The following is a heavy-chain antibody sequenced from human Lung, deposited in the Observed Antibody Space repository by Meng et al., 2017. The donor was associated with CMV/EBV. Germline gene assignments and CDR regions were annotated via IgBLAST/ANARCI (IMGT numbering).Heavy chain of an antibody. CDR2: INNDGHNA. V-gene: IGHV3-64D*06. D-gene: IGHD5-24*01. Sequence: QLVECGGGLVGPGGSLRLSCSSSGFTFGNYPMHWVRQAPGRGLEFVSSINNDGHNAHYADSVKGRFTISRDNSKNSLYLQMISLRAEDTAVYYCVKEMATFSKWGQGTLVTVSS. CDR3: VKEMATFSK. J-gene: IGHJ4*02. CDR1: GFTFGNYP.